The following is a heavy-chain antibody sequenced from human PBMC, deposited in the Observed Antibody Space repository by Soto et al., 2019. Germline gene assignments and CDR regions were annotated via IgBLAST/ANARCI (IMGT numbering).Heavy chain of an antibody. Sequence: SGGSLRLSCAASGFTFSSYAMHWVRQAPGKGLEWVAVISYDGSNKYYADSVKGRFTISRDNSKNTLYLQMNSLRAEDTAVYYCARSDRTPPYCSSTSCYLLYYYYYGMDVWGQGTTVTVSS. J-gene: IGHJ6*02. V-gene: IGHV3-30-3*01. CDR1: GFTFSSYA. CDR2: ISYDGSNK. D-gene: IGHD2-2*01. CDR3: ARSDRTPPYCSSTSCYLLYYYYYGMDV.